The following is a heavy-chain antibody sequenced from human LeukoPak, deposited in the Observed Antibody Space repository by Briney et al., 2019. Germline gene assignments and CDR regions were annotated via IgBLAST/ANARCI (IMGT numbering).Heavy chain of an antibody. CDR1: GGSITGSSYY. D-gene: IGHD1-7*01. V-gene: IGHV4-39*07. J-gene: IGHJ4*02. Sequence: PSETLSLTCTVSGGSITGSSYYWSWIRQPPGKALEWIGEINHSGSTNYNPSLKSRVTISVDTSKNQFSLKLSSVTAADTAVYYCARLGVRYNWNYVGDDYWGQGTLVTVSS. CDR2: INHSGST. CDR3: ARLGVRYNWNYVGDDY.